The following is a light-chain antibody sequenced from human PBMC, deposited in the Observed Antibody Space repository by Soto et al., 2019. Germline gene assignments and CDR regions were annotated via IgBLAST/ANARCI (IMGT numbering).Light chain of an antibody. CDR2: DVN. CDR1: SSDVGGYNF. V-gene: IGLV2-14*01. Sequence: QSALTQPASVSGSPGQSITISCTGTSSDVGGYNFVSWYRQYPGQAPKLIIYDVNNRPSGVSNRFSASKSGNTASLTIPGLLAEDEADSYCSSYTSGSTLVVFGGGTKLTVL. CDR3: SSYTSGSTLVV. J-gene: IGLJ3*02.